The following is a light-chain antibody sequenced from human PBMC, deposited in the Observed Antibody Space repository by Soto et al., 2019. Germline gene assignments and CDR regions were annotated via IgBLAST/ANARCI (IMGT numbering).Light chain of an antibody. CDR3: KQYETFSGT. Sequence: DFQMPQSPSTRCASLGATVSVTCRDRQSVSSWVAWHQQKPGAAHQLLIYDAYALPRGVQSRFSGSGSGTKFTLTIASLQPDDFATYYCKQYETFSGTFGPGTKVDIK. CDR2: DAY. V-gene: IGKV1-5*01. CDR1: QSVSSW. J-gene: IGKJ1*01.